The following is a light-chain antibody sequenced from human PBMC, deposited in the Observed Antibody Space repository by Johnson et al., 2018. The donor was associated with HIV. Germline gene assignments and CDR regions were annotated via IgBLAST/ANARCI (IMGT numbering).Light chain of an antibody. CDR1: SSNIGNNY. CDR2: DND. J-gene: IGLJ1*01. CDR3: GTWDSGLGALYV. Sequence: HSVLTQPPSVSAAPGQKVTISCSGSSSNIGNNYVSWYQQLPGTAPKLLIYDNDKRPSGIPDRFSGSKSGTSATLGITGLQTGDEADYYCGTWDSGLGALYVFGTGTKVTGL. V-gene: IGLV1-51*01.